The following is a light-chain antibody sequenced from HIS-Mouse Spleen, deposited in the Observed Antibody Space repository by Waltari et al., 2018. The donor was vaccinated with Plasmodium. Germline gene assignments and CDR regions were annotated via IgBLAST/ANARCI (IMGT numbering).Light chain of an antibody. J-gene: IGLJ3*02. V-gene: IGLV3-1*01. CDR2: QDS. CDR1: KLGDKY. Sequence: SYELTQPPSVSVSPGQTARITCSGAKLGDKYACWYQQKPGQSPVLVIDQDSKRPSGIPERFSGSNSGNTATLTISGTQAMDEADYYCQAWDSSTAVFGGGTKLTVL. CDR3: QAWDSSTAV.